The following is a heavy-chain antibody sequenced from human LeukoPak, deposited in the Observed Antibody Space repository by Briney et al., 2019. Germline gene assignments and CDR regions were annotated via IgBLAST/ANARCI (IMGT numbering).Heavy chain of an antibody. J-gene: IGHJ3*01. Sequence: GGSLRLSCAASGFTFSSYWMSWVRQAPGKGLEWVANIKQDGSEKYYVDSVKGRFTISRDNAKNSLYLQMNSLRAEDTAVYYCARDIDTGYVGDAFDVWGQGTMVTVSS. CDR1: GFTFSSYW. V-gene: IGHV3-7*01. CDR3: ARDIDTGYVGDAFDV. CDR2: IKQDGSEK. D-gene: IGHD5-12*01.